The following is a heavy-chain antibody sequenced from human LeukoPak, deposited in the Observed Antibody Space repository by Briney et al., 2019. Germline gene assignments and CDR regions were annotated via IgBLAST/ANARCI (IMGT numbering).Heavy chain of an antibody. CDR3: AKGGARYFDWLAIDY. J-gene: IGHJ4*02. Sequence: GGSLRLSCVASGFTFSNYAMSWIRQAPGKGLEWVSSISVGGTTTYYADSVKGRFSISRDNSENTLYLQMNGLRADDTAVYYCAKGGARYFDWLAIDYWGQGTLVTVSS. D-gene: IGHD3-9*01. CDR1: GFTFSNYA. V-gene: IGHV3-23*01. CDR2: ISVGGTTT.